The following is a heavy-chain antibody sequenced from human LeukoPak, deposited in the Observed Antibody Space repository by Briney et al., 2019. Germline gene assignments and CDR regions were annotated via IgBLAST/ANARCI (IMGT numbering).Heavy chain of an antibody. CDR1: GFSFSSYD. J-gene: IGHJ4*02. CDR2: IRYDGSNK. V-gene: IGHV3-30*02. Sequence: GGSLRLSCAASGFSFSSYDMHWVRQAPGKGLEWVAFIRYDGSNKYYADSVKGQFTISRDNSKNTLYLQMNSLRAEDTAVYYCARDSSGYTEFCYFDYWGQGTLVTVSS. D-gene: IGHD3-22*01. CDR3: ARDSSGYTEFCYFDY.